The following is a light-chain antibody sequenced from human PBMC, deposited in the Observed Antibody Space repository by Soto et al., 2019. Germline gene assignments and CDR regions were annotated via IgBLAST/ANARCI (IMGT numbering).Light chain of an antibody. CDR2: GAS. Sequence: EIVLTQSPGTLSLSPGERATVSCRASQSVSSIYLAWYQHKPGQAPRLLIYGASSRATGIPDRFSGSGSGTDFTLTISRLEPEDFAVYYCQQYGSSPFTFGPGTKVDIK. CDR1: QSVSSIY. V-gene: IGKV3-20*01. J-gene: IGKJ3*01. CDR3: QQYGSSPFT.